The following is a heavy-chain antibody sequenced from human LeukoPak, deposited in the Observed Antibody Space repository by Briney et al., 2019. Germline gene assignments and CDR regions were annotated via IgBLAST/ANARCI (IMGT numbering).Heavy chain of an antibody. CDR3: SGRAFYYYYMDV. Sequence: SETLSLTCTVSGGSISSYYWSWLRQPPGKGLEWIGYIYYSGSTNYNPSLKSRVTISVDTSKNQFSLKLSSVTAADTAVYYCSGRAFYYYYMDVWGKGTTVTVSS. D-gene: IGHD5-12*01. CDR1: GGSISSYY. J-gene: IGHJ6*03. V-gene: IGHV4-59*08. CDR2: IYYSGST.